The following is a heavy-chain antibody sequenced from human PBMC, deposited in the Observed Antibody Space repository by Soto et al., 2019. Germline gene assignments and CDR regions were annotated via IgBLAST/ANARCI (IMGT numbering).Heavy chain of an antibody. CDR3: TCWIAARCS. Sequence: EVQLVESGGGLVQPGGSLRLSCAASGFTLSDHYMDWVRQAPGKGLEWVARTKNRSQRYTIEYAASVKGRFTISRDDSKNSLSLQMNSLKSEDTAVYYCTCWIAARCSWGQGTLVTVAS. V-gene: IGHV3-72*01. CDR1: GFTLSDHY. CDR2: TKNRSQRYTI. J-gene: IGHJ4*02. D-gene: IGHD6-6*01.